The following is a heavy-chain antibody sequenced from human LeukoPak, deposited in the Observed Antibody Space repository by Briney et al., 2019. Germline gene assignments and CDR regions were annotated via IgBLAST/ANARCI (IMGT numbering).Heavy chain of an antibody. V-gene: IGHV3-53*01. CDR2: IYSGGTT. CDR1: GFTFSTYN. CDR3: ASRWYSSSWSAVDI. J-gene: IGHJ3*02. D-gene: IGHD6-19*01. Sequence: PGGSLRLSCAASGFTFSTYNMNWVRQAPGKGLEWVSIIYSGGTTYYADSVQGRLTISRDNSKNTLYLQMNRRRAEDTAVYYCASRWYSSSWSAVDIWGQGTMVTVSS.